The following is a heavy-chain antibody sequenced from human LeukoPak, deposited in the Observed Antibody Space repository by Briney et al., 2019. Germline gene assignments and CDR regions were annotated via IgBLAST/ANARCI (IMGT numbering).Heavy chain of an antibody. CDR1: GGSISSGGYY. V-gene: IGHV4-31*03. CDR3: AREAPQLRFDYYYGMDV. D-gene: IGHD3-10*01. CDR2: IYYSGST. J-gene: IGHJ6*02. Sequence: SQTLSLTCTVSGGSISSGGYYWSWIRQHPGKGLEWIGYIYYSGSTYYNPSLKSRVTISVGTSKDQFSLKLSSVTAADTAVYYCAREAPQLRFDYYYGMDVWGQGTTVTVSS.